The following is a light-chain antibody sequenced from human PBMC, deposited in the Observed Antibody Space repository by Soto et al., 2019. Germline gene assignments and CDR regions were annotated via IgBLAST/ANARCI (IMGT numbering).Light chain of an antibody. V-gene: IGKV3-20*01. J-gene: IGKJ5*01. CDR2: GAS. CDR1: QSVSSSY. CDR3: QQYGSSPIT. Sequence: EVVLTQNKGTLSLSPGERATLSCRASQSVSSSYLAWYQQKTGQAPRLLIYGASSRATGIPDRFSGSGSGTDFTLTISRLEPEDFAVYYCQQYGSSPITFGQGRLLEI.